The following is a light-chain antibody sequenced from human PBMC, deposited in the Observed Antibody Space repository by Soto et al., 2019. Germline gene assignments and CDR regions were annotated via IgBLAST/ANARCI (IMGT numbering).Light chain of an antibody. CDR2: AAS. CDR3: QQQGT. J-gene: IGKJ2*01. Sequence: EIVLTQSPGTLSLSPGERATLSCRASRSLSSSYVVWYQQKPGQAPRLLIYAASRRDTGIPDRFSGSGSATEYTLTISRLEAEDFAVYYCQQQGTFGQGTRLEIK. V-gene: IGKV3-20*01. CDR1: RSLSSSY.